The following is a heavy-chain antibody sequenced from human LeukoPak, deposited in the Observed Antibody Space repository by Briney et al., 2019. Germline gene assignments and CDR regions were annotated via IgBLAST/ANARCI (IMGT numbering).Heavy chain of an antibody. J-gene: IGHJ4*02. D-gene: IGHD6-13*01. V-gene: IGHV4-34*01. CDR1: GGSISGYY. CDR2: INHSGST. CDR3: ARIMVDSSSWGLDY. Sequence: SETLSLTCTVSGGSISGYYWSWIRQPPGKGLEWIGEINHSGSTNYNPSLKSRVTISVDTSKNQFSLKLSSVTAADTAVYYCARIMVDSSSWGLDYWGQGTLVTVSS.